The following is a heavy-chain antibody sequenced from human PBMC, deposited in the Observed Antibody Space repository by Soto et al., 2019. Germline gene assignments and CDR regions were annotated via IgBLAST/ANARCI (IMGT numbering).Heavy chain of an antibody. CDR1: GGSISSSYW. CDR3: ARVSGSYYYGMDV. J-gene: IGHJ6*02. CDR2: MYHSGST. Sequence: QVQLQESGPGLVKPSGTLSLTCAVSGGSISSSYWWSWVRQPPGKGLEWIGEMYHSGSTNYNASLKSRVTISVDKSKNQFCLKVTSVTAADTAVYYCARVSGSYYYGMDVWDQGTTVTVSS. V-gene: IGHV4-4*02.